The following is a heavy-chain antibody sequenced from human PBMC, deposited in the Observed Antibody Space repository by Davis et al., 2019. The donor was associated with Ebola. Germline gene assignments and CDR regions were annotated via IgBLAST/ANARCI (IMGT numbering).Heavy chain of an antibody. Sequence: ASVKVSCKASGYTFTSYAMHWVRQAPGQRLEWMGWINAGNGNTKYSQKFQGRVTIIRDTSASTAYMELSSLRSEDTAVYYCARDASGSNYYYYGMDVWGQGTTVTVSS. CDR1: GYTFTSYA. CDR2: INAGNGNT. CDR3: ARDASGSNYYYYGMDV. J-gene: IGHJ6*02. D-gene: IGHD6-19*01. V-gene: IGHV1-3*01.